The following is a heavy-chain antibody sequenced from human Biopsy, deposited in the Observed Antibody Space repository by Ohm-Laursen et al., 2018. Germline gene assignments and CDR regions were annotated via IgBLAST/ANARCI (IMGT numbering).Heavy chain of an antibody. J-gene: IGHJ5*02. Sequence: GTLSLTCTVYGGSFSGYFLGWVRPTPGKGLGWIGGIKPSGSTHYKPSLDSRVAISADTSKNQFSLNLYSVTAADTAVYFCARGLPRMAPMVRGRRTWFDPWGQGTLVTVSS. V-gene: IGHV4-34*01. CDR2: IKPSGST. D-gene: IGHD3-10*01. CDR3: ARGLPRMAPMVRGRRTWFDP. CDR1: GGSFSGYF.